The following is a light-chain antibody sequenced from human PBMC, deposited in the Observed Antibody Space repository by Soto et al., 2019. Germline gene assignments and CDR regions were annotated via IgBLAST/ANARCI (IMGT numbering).Light chain of an antibody. J-gene: IGKJ1*01. V-gene: IGKV3-15*01. Sequence: EIVMTQSPATLSVSLCERATLSCRASQSVSSNLAWYQQKPGQAPRLLIYGASTRATGIPARFSGSGSGTEFTLTISSLQSEDFAVYYCQQYNNWPPWTFGQGTKVDIK. CDR3: QQYNNWPPWT. CDR1: QSVSSN. CDR2: GAS.